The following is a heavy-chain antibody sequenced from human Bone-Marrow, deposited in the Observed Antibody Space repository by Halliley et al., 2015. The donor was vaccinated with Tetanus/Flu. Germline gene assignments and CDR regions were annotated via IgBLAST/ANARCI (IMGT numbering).Heavy chain of an antibody. CDR3: ARLLPTSMTTDF. CDR1: GGSMDAYY. V-gene: IGHV4-59*01. CDR2: IRYTGDS. D-gene: IGHD1-1*01. Sequence: TLSLTCAVSGGSMDAYYWTWIRQPPGKGLEWIGNIRYTGDSNFNPSLKSRVTMSVDTSRDTLSLKMTSVTSADAAIYYCARLLPTSMTTDFWDQGTLVTVSS. J-gene: IGHJ4*02.